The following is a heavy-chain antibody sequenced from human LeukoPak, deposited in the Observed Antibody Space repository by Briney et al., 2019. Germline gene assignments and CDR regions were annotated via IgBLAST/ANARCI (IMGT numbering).Heavy chain of an antibody. D-gene: IGHD6-19*01. CDR1: GYTFTSYD. V-gene: IGHV1-8*01. CDR3: ARGQEAVAVDY. J-gene: IGHJ4*02. Sequence: SXXVSCKASGYTFTSYDINSVRHATGQGLEWMGWMNPNSGNTGYAQKFQARVTMTRNNSISTAYMELSSLRSEYTAVYYCARGQEAVAVDYWGQGTLVTVSS. CDR2: MNPNSGNT.